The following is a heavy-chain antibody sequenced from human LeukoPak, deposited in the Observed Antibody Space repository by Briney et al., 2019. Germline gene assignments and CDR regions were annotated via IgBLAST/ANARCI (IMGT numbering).Heavy chain of an antibody. J-gene: IGHJ6*02. V-gene: IGHV3-74*01. Sequence: PGGSLRLSCAASGFTFSSYWMHWVRQAQGQGLVLVSRINSDGSSTSYADSVKGRFTISRDNAKNTLYLQMNSLRAEDTAVYYCARERVVVITYYYYGMDVWGQGTTVTVSS. D-gene: IGHD3-22*01. CDR1: GFTFSSYW. CDR3: ARERVVVITYYYYGMDV. CDR2: INSDGSST.